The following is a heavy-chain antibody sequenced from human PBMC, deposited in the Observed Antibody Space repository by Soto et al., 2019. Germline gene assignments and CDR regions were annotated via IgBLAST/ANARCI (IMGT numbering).Heavy chain of an antibody. CDR2: IIPIFGTA. V-gene: IGHV1-69*01. CDR1: GGTFSSYA. D-gene: IGHD6-6*01. CDR3: ARGSYSSSSDYNWFDP. J-gene: IGHJ5*02. Sequence: QVQLVQSGAEVKKPGSSVKVSCKASGGTFSSYAISWVRQAPGQGLEWMGGIIPIFGTANYAQKFQGRVTITADETRSTAYMELSSLRSDDTAVYYCARGSYSSSSDYNWFDPCGQGTLVTVSS.